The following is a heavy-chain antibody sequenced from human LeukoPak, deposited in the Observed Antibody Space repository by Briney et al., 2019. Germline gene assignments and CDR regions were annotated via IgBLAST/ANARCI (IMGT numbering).Heavy chain of an antibody. D-gene: IGHD1-26*01. CDR1: GYTLTELS. V-gene: IGHV1-24*01. CDR3: ATGPPLSGSYQPPFDY. CDR2: FDPEDGET. J-gene: IGHJ4*02. Sequence: ASVKVSCQVSGYTLTELSMHWVRQAPGKGLEWMGGFDPEDGETIYAQKFQGRVTMTEDTSTDTAYMELSSLRSEDAAVYYCATGPPLSGSYQPPFDYWGQGTLVTVSS.